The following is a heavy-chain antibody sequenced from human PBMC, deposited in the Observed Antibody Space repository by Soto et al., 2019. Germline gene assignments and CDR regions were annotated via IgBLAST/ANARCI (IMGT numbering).Heavy chain of an antibody. J-gene: IGHJ6*02. Sequence: SGPTLVNPTETLTLTCTVSGFSLSSGRMGVSWIRQPPGKPLEWLAHFFSDVERSYSASMQSRLTLSTDISGSQVVLTMTNMDPVDTATYYCARMDGDFDYYALDVWGQGTTVTVSS. CDR2: FFSDVER. D-gene: IGHD4-17*01. CDR3: ARMDGDFDYYALDV. CDR1: GFSLSSGRMG. V-gene: IGHV2-26*01.